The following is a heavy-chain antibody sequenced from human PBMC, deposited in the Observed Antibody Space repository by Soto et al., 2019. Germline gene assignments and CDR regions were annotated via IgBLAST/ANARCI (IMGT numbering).Heavy chain of an antibody. CDR1: GGSLKSGGYY. Sequence: QVQLQESGPGLVKPSQTLSLTCTVSGGSLKSGGYYWSWIRQHPGRGLEWIWYIYYTGRTYYNSSLESRVTFSVDTSKNQCSLKLSSVTAADTAVYYCARDVTSNRNSCDLWGHVTLVTVSS. V-gene: IGHV4-31*02. D-gene: IGHD2-2*01. CDR2: IYYTGRT. CDR3: ARDVTSNRNSCDL. J-gene: IGHJ5*02.